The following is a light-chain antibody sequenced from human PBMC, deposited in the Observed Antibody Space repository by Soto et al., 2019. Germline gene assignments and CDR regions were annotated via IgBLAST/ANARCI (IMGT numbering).Light chain of an antibody. V-gene: IGKV3-20*01. J-gene: IGKJ2*01. CDR2: GAS. CDR1: QSVSSSY. CDR3: QQYGSSPPT. Sequence: EIVLTQSPGTLSLSPGERATLSCRASQSVSSSYLAWYQQKPGQAPRLLIYGASSRATGIPDRFSGGGSGTDFTLPISRLEPEDFAVYYCQQYGSSPPTFGQGTKLEIK.